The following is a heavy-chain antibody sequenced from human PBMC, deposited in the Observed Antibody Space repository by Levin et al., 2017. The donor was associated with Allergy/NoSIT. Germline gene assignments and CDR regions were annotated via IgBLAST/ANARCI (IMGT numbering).Heavy chain of an antibody. CDR2: IYPGDSDT. D-gene: IGHD3-10*01. CDR3: ARHRFGELLSTDD. CDR1: GYSFTSYW. Sequence: PGGSLRLSCKGSGYSFTSYWIGWVRQMPGKGLEWMGIIYPGDSDTRYSPSFQGQVSISADKSISTAYLQWSSLKASDTAMYYCARHRFGELLSTDDWGQGTLVTVSS. V-gene: IGHV5-51*01. J-gene: IGHJ4*02.